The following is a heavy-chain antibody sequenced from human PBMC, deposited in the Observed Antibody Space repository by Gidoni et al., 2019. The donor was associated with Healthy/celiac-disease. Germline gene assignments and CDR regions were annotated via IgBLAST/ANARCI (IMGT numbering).Heavy chain of an antibody. J-gene: IGHJ4*02. D-gene: IGHD3-10*01. CDR2: IYRVCST. CDR3: ARDPGY. CDR1: VFTVSSNY. V-gene: IGHV3-66*01. Sequence: EVQLVESGGGWVQPGGSVRLSCAASVFTVSSNYMSWVRHAPGKGLECVSVIYRVCSTYYADSVKGRFTISRDNSKNTLYLQMNSLRAEDTAVYYCARDPGYWGQGTLVTVSS.